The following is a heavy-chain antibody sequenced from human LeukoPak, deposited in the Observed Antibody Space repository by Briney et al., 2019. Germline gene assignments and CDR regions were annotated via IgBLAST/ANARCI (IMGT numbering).Heavy chain of an antibody. CDR2: IYYSGST. D-gene: IGHD5-18*01. CDR3: ARDSVDTAMATRYFDY. V-gene: IGHV4-59*01. CDR1: GGSISGSY. Sequence: SETLSLTCTVSGGSISGSYWTWIRQPPGKGLEWIGYIYYSGSTNYNPSLKSRVTISIDTSKNQFSLKLTSVTAADTAVYYCARDSVDTAMATRYFDYWGQGTLVTVSS. J-gene: IGHJ4*02.